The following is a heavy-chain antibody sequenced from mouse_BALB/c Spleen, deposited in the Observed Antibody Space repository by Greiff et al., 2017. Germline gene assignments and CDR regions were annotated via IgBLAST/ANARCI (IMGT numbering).Heavy chain of an antibody. D-gene: IGHD2-10*01. CDR2: IYPSDSYT. Sequence: VQLQQPGAELVRPGASVKLSCKASGYTFTSYWINWVKQRPGQGLEWIGNIYPSDSYTNYNQKFKDKATLTVDKSSSTAYMQLSSPTSEDSAVYYCTTYYGNFYAMDYWGQGTSVTVSS. CDR3: TTYYGNFYAMDY. CDR1: GYTFTSYW. V-gene: IGHV1-69*02. J-gene: IGHJ4*01.